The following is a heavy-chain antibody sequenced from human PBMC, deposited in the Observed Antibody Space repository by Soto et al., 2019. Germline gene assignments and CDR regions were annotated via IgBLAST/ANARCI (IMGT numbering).Heavy chain of an antibody. J-gene: IGHJ2*01. CDR2: IMPTSGRP. Sequence: SVNVSCKASGGTLSKSGISWVRQAPGQGLECMGVIMPTSGRPDYAQKLQGRVIITADESTSTAYMELSGLTSEDKAVYYCARTTITGTSHPGGFFDLWGRGTLVTVSS. CDR1: GGTLSKSG. V-gene: IGHV1-69*13. CDR3: ARTTITGTSHPGGFFDL. D-gene: IGHD1-7*01.